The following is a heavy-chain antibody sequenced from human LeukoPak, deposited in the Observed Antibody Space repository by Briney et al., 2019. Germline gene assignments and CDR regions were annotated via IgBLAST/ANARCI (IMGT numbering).Heavy chain of an antibody. CDR3: ARDGSGWYMQIYYYYGMDV. CDR1: GFTFSSYS. V-gene: IGHV3-21*01. J-gene: IGHJ6*02. D-gene: IGHD6-19*01. Sequence: GGSLRLSCAASGFTFSSYSMNWVRQAPGKGLEWVSSISSSSSYIYYADSVKGRFTISRDNAKNSLYLQMNSLRAEDTAVYYCARDGSGWYMQIYYYYGMDVWGQGTTVTVFS. CDR2: ISSSSSYI.